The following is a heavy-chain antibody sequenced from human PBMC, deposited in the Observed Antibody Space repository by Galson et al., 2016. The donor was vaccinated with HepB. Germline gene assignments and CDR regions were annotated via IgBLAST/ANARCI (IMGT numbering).Heavy chain of an antibody. D-gene: IGHD3-22*01. V-gene: IGHV3-30*04. J-gene: IGHJ4*02. Sequence: APGKGLEWLSLISKDGRTTYYSDSVQGRFTISRDRSTDTVSLQMNNLRPEDTAIYYCARGDYDSSEPGYWGQGTPVTVTS. CDR3: ARGDYDSSEPGY. CDR2: ISKDGRTT.